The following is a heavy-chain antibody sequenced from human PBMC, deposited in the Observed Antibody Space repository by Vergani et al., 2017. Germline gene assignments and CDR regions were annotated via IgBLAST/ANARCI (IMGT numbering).Heavy chain of an antibody. D-gene: IGHD2-15*01. V-gene: IGHV1-69*18. Sequence: QVQLVQSGAEVKKPGSSVKVSCKASGGTFSSYAISWVRQAPGQGLEWMGRIIPIFGTANYAQKFQGRVTITADESTSTAYMELSSLRSADTAVYYCAGGRGCSYPWDYAFDIWGQGTMVTVSS. J-gene: IGHJ3*02. CDR1: GGTFSSYA. CDR2: IIPIFGTA. CDR3: AGGRGCSYPWDYAFDI.